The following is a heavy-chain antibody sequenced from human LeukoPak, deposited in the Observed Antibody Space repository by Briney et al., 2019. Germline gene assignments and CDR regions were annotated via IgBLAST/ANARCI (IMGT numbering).Heavy chain of an antibody. V-gene: IGHV3-74*01. CDR3: ARDPRNKGFDP. CDR1: GFTLSYYW. J-gene: IGHJ5*02. Sequence: GGSLRLPCAASGFTLSYYWMHWVRQGPGKGLVWVSTINGDGSSTNYADSVKGRFTISRDNAKNTLYLEMNSLRVEDTAVYYCARDPRNKGFDPWGQGTLVTVSS. D-gene: IGHD1/OR15-1a*01. CDR2: INGDGSST.